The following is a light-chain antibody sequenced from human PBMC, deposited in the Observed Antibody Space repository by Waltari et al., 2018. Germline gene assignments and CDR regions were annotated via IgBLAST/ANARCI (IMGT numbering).Light chain of an antibody. CDR2: RTD. J-gene: IGLJ2*01. CDR3: VAWDDSLSGVV. V-gene: IGLV1-47*01. CDR1: NSNIGLNY. Sequence: QSVLTQPPSASGTPGQRVTISCSGSNSNIGLNYVYWFHQLPGEAPKLLIYRTDQRPSGVPDRFSGSKSGSSASLAISGLRSEDEADYYCVAWDDSLSGVVFGGGTKLTVL.